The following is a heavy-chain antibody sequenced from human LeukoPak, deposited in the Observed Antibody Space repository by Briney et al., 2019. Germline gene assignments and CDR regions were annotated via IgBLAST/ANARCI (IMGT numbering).Heavy chain of an antibody. J-gene: IGHJ4*02. CDR1: GFTFSDYN. V-gene: IGHV3-48*01. D-gene: IGHD6-19*01. CDR2: ISSSTSTI. CDR3: TRVDPIAVAGDDY. Sequence: PGGSLRLSCAASGFTFSDYNMNWVRQAPGKGLEWVSYISSSTSTIYYADSVKGRFTISRDNVKNSLYLQMDCLRVEDTAVYYCTRVDPIAVAGDDYWGQGTQVAVPS.